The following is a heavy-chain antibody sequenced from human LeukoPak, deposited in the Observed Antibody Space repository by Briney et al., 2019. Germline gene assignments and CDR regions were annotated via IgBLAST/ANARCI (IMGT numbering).Heavy chain of an antibody. CDR3: ATEGLLVGLELGY. CDR2: INPNSGGT. CDR1: GYTFTGYY. D-gene: IGHD1-7*01. J-gene: IGHJ4*02. V-gene: IGHV1-2*02. Sequence: GASVKVSCKASGYTFTGYYMHWVRQAPGQGLEWVGWINPNSGGTNYAQKFQGRVTMTRDTTISTVYMELGRLSSDDTAVYYCATEGLLVGLELGYWGQGTLVTVSS.